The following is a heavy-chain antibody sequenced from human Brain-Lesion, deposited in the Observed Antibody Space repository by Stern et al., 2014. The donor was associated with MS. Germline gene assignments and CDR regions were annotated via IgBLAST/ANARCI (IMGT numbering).Heavy chain of an antibody. CDR1: GFTFSDYW. J-gene: IGHJ5*02. CDR3: ARIDRGNYDFWSGYYDYWFDP. Sequence: VQLVQSGGDLVQPGGSLRLSCVASGFTFSDYWLTWVRQAPGKGLQWVANITQDGSDKNYADSVKGRFTISRDNAKNSLYLQMNSLRVDDTAVYYCARIDRGNYDFWSGYYDYWFDPWGQGTLVTVSS. V-gene: IGHV3-7*01. D-gene: IGHD3-3*01. CDR2: ITQDGSDK.